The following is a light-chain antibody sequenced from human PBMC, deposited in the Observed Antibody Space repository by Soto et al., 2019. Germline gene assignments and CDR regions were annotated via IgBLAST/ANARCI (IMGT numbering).Light chain of an antibody. Sequence: DIQMTQSPSSVSASVGDRVTITCRASLTIGDSLSWFQQKAGKPPTLLIDGASALQSGVPSRFSGSGSGTDFTLTINSLQPEDFATYYCQQAYSFPITFGQGTRLEIK. CDR3: QQAYSFPIT. CDR1: LTIGDS. J-gene: IGKJ5*01. V-gene: IGKV1-12*01. CDR2: GAS.